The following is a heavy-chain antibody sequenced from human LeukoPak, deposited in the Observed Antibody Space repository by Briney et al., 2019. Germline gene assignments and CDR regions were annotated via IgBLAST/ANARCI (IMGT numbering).Heavy chain of an antibody. J-gene: IGHJ5*02. CDR2: IYYSGST. CDR3: ARFNSSGWSNWFDP. CDR1: GGSISSYY. D-gene: IGHD6-19*01. Sequence: SETLSLTCTVSGGSISSYYWSWIRQPPGKGLEWIGYIYYSGSTNYNPSLKSRVTISVDTSKNQLSLKLISVTAADTAVYYCARFNSSGWSNWFDPWGQGTLVTVSS. V-gene: IGHV4-59*01.